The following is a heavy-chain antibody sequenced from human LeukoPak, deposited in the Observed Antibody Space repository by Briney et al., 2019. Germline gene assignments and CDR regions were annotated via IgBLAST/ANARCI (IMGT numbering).Heavy chain of an antibody. CDR1: GGFVSSES. J-gene: IGHJ4*02. D-gene: IGHD2-2*01. V-gene: IGHV4-59*02. CDR2: ISHSGAS. Sequence: SETLSLTCTVSGGFVSSESWTWIRQFPDKGLEWIGYISHSGASDYKPSLESRVTISRDTPKNQFFLNLNAVTAADTAVYFCARLEAGIVAVPARQPRPPPPRYCDYWGQGILVTVSS. CDR3: ARLEAGIVAVPARQPRPPPPRYCDY.